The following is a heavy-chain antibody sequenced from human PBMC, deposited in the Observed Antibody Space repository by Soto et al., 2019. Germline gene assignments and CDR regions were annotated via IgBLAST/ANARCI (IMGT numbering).Heavy chain of an antibody. CDR3: AAGGVSVYYYYYGMDV. J-gene: IGHJ6*02. CDR2: IVVGSGNT. CDR1: GFTFTSSA. Sequence: SVKVSCKASGFTFTSSAVQWVRQARGQRLEWIGWIVVGSGNTNYAQKFQERVTITRDMSTSTAYMELSSLRSEDTAVYYCAAGGVSVYYYYYGMDVWGQGTTVTVSS. D-gene: IGHD2-8*02. V-gene: IGHV1-58*01.